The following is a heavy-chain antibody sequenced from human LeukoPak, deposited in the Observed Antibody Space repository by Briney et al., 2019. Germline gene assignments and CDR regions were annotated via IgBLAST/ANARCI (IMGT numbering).Heavy chain of an antibody. Sequence: GGSLRLSCAASGFTVSSNYMSWVRQAPGKGLEWVANIKHDGSEKNYVDSVKGRFIISRDNAKNSLYLQMNSLKVEDTAIYYCARDNWVDCWGQGTLVTVSS. V-gene: IGHV3-7*03. CDR3: ARDNWVDC. J-gene: IGHJ5*01. CDR2: IKHDGSEK. CDR1: GFTVSSNY.